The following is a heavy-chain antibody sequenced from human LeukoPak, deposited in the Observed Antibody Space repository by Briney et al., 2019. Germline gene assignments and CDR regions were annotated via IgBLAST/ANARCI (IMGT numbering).Heavy chain of an antibody. D-gene: IGHD3-10*01. CDR3: VSAAPRDYYYYIHV. J-gene: IGHJ6*03. CDR2: IHTSGTT. V-gene: IGHV4-4*09. Sequence: SETLSLTCTVSGGSMSGYYWSWFRQPPGKALEWIGYIHTSGTTKYNPSLKSRVTISEDMSKNQFSLKLSSVTAADTAVYYCVSAAPRDYYYYIHVWGKGTTVTVSS. CDR1: GGSMSGYY.